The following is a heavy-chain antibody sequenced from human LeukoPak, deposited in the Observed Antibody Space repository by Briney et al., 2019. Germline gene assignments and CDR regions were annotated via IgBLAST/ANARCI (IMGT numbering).Heavy chain of an antibody. CDR2: INTNTGNP. CDR1: GYTFTSYA. V-gene: IGHV7-4-1*02. J-gene: IGHJ6*02. D-gene: IGHD6-13*01. CDR3: ARKGKIPPRGQQLDYYYYGMDV. Sequence: ASVKVSCKASGYTFTSYAMNWVRQAPGQGLEWMGWINTNTGNPTYAQGFTGRFVFSLDTSVSTAYLQISSLKAEDTAVYYCARKGKIPPRGQQLDYYYYGMDVWGQGTTVTVSS.